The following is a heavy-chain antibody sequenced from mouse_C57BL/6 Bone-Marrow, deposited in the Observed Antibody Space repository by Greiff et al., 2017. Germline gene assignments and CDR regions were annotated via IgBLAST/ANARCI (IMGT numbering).Heavy chain of an antibody. Sequence: QVQLQQPGAELVMPGASVKLSCKASGYTFTSYWMHWVKQRPGQGLEWIGEIDPSDSYTNYNQKFKGKSTLTVDKSSSTAYMQLSSLTSEDSAVYDCARDYYGSSYTWYFDVWGTGTTVTVSS. CDR3: ARDYYGSSYTWYFDV. CDR2: IDPSDSYT. V-gene: IGHV1-69*01. D-gene: IGHD1-1*01. CDR1: GYTFTSYW. J-gene: IGHJ1*03.